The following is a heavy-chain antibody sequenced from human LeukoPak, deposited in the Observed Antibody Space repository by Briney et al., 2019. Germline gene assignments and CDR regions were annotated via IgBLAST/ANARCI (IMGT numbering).Heavy chain of an antibody. J-gene: IGHJ6*02. D-gene: IGHD4-17*01. V-gene: IGHV3-48*03. CDR2: ITSSGSTI. CDR3: ARERVDYGDWSRYYHYGMDV. Sequence: QSGGSLRLSCAASGFTFSSYEMNWVRQAPGKGLEWVSYITSSGSTIYYADSVKGRFTISRDNAKNSLYLQMNSLRAEDTAVYYCARERVDYGDWSRYYHYGMDVWGQGTTVTVTS. CDR1: GFTFSSYE.